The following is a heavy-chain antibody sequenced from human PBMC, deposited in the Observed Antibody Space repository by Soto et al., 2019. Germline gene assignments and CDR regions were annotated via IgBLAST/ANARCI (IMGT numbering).Heavy chain of an antibody. J-gene: IGHJ4*02. V-gene: IGHV2-5*02. CDR1: GFSLSTRGVG. CDR3: SHRPYGYKYYFNY. CDR2: VYWDDDI. Sequence: QITLKESGPTLVKPTQILTLTCTFSGFSLSTRGVGVGWIRQPPGKALEWLALVYWDDDIWYSPSLKSSLTITKDTSKNQVVLTMPTMDPVDTATYYCSHRPYGYKYYFNYWGQGPLVTVSS. D-gene: IGHD5-18*01.